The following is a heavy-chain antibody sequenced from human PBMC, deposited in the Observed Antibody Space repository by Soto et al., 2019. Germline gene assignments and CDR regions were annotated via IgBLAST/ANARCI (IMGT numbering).Heavy chain of an antibody. D-gene: IGHD3-10*01. CDR1: GFTFDDYS. V-gene: IGHV3-43*01. CDR2: IRGDASRA. CDR3: AKDRGRIYFDY. Sequence: GGSLRLSCAATGFTFDDYSMHWVRQPPGKGLEWVSLIRGDASRAFYADSVKGRFTISRDNSKNSLYLEMNSLRTEDTAVYYCAKDRGRIYFDYWGRGTLVSVAS. J-gene: IGHJ4*02.